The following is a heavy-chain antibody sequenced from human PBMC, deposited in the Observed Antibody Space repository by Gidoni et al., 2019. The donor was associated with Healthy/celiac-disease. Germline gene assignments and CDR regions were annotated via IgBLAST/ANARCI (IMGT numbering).Heavy chain of an antibody. CDR3: ARDRGHYYDSSGYPY. Sequence: EVQLVESGGGVVRPGGSLRLSCAASGFTFDDYGMSWVRQVPGKGRGWVSGINWNGGSTGYADSVKGRFTIPRDNAKNSLYLQMNSLRAEDTALYYCARDRGHYYDSSGYPYWGQGTLVTVSS. V-gene: IGHV3-20*04. CDR1: GFTFDDYG. CDR2: INWNGGST. J-gene: IGHJ4*02. D-gene: IGHD3-22*01.